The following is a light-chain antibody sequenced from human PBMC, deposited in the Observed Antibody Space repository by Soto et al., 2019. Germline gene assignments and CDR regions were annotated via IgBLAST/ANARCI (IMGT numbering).Light chain of an antibody. J-gene: IGKJ2*01. Sequence: EIVMTQSPATLSVSPGKRATLSCRARQTVTGALAWYQQKPGQAPRLLLYGASTRATGVPDRFSGSGSGTDFTLTISSLQSEDFAVDYCQQYNDWPPYTFGQGTNVEIK. CDR2: GAS. CDR3: QQYNDWPPYT. CDR1: QTVTGA. V-gene: IGKV3-15*01.